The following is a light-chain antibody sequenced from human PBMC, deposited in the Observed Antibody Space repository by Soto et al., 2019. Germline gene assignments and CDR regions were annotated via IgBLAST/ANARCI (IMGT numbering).Light chain of an antibody. J-gene: IGKJ1*01. V-gene: IGKV3-20*01. CDR3: QQYGSSPTT. Sequence: EIVLTQSPVILSLSPGERATLSCRASQSVSTYLAWYQQKPGQAPRRLIFGASFRATGIPDRFSGSGSGTDFTLTISRLEPEDFAVYYCQQYGSSPTTFGQGTKVDIK. CDR1: QSVSTY. CDR2: GAS.